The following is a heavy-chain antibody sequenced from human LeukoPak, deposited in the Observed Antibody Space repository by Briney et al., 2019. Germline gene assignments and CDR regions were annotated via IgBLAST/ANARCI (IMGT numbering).Heavy chain of an antibody. CDR1: GDTFSSYA. J-gene: IGHJ5*02. V-gene: IGHV1-69*05. Sequence: ASVKVSCKASGDTFSSYAISWARQAPGQGLEWMGGIIPFFGTAKYAQKFQGRVTLTTDESTSTAYMELSSLTSDDTAVYYCARSNWNLRAWFVPWGQGTLVTVSS. CDR2: IIPFFGTA. D-gene: IGHD1-7*01. CDR3: ARSNWNLRAWFVP.